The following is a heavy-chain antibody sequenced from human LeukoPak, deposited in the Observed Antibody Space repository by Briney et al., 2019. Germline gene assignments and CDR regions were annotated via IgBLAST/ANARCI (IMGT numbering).Heavy chain of an antibody. CDR1: GGTFGSYV. V-gene: IGHV1-69*13. Sequence: GASVKVSCKASGGTFGSYVISWVRQAPGQGLEWMGGIIPIFGTAHYAQKFQGRLTITADESTSTVYMETSSLRSEDTAMYYCAKEGDTALVTGYFDLWGRGTLVTVSS. D-gene: IGHD5-18*01. CDR2: IIPIFGTA. CDR3: AKEGDTALVTGYFDL. J-gene: IGHJ2*01.